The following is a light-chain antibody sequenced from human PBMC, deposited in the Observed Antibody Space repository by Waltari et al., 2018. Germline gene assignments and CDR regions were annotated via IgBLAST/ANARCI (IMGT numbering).Light chain of an antibody. CDR1: NIARSS. J-gene: IGLJ1*01. Sequence: SFVLTQPTSASVAPGQTARITCGGHNIARSSINWSQQKPGQAPVCVVYVYIDRPSGIHERLSGSKSGNTATLSITRVEAGDEADYYCQIWDTLSHHFVFGAGTKVTVL. CDR3: QIWDTLSHHFV. CDR2: VYI. V-gene: IGLV3-21*02.